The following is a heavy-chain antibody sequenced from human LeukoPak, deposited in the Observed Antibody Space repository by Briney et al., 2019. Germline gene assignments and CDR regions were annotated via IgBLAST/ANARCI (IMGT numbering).Heavy chain of an antibody. CDR1: GFTFSSYG. CDR3: AKVLSELAPQGDY. CDR2: IRYDGSNK. Sequence: GGSLRLSCAASGFTFSSYGMHWVRQAPGKGLEWVAFIRYDGSNKYYADSVKGRFTISRDNSKNTLYLQMNSLRAEDTAVYYCAKVLSELAPQGDYWGQGTLVTVSS. V-gene: IGHV3-30*02. J-gene: IGHJ4*02. D-gene: IGHD1-26*01.